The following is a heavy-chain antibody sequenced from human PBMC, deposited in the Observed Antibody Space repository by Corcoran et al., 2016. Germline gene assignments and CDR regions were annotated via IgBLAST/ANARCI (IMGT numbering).Heavy chain of an antibody. CDR3: AGTSCWSGPRAALYV. J-gene: IGHJ6*02. V-gene: IGHV3-53*01. Sequence: EVQLVESGGGLLKPGGSLRISCAASGFTVSSKYISWVRQAQGKGMEWVAVIYSGGSTYYADSVKGRGTIARENTKNTLYLQMNSLIAEDTAVYYCAGTSCWSGPRAALYVWGQGTMVTVSS. CDR1: GFTVSSKY. D-gene: IGHD3-3*01. CDR2: IYSGGST.